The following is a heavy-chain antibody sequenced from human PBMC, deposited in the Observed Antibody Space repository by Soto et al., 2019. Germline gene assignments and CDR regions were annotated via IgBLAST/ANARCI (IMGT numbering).Heavy chain of an antibody. D-gene: IGHD3-16*02. CDR1: GFTFSSYG. V-gene: IGHV3-33*01. J-gene: IGHJ4*02. CDR3: ARDRLGYTTSHFLDY. Sequence: QVQLVESGGGVVQPGRSLRLSCAVSGFTFSSYGMHWVRQAPGKGLEWVAVIWYDGSQKYFADAVKGRFTISRDNAKNTLFLEMHSLRVEDTAIYFCARDRLGYTTSHFLDYWGQGTLVAVSS. CDR2: IWYDGSQK.